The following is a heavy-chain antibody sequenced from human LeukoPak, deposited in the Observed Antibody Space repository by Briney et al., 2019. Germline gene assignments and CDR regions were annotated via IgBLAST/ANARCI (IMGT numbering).Heavy chain of an antibody. CDR2: ISYDGSNK. CDR1: GFTFSSYA. Sequence: PGGSLRLSCAASGFTFSSYAMHWVRQAPGKGLEWAAVISYDGSNKYYADSVKGRFTISRDNSKNTLYLQMNSLRAEDTAVYYCAKDPSYGSGSYYTSSDYWGQGTLVTVSS. D-gene: IGHD3-10*01. V-gene: IGHV3-30*04. CDR3: AKDPSYGSGSYYTSSDY. J-gene: IGHJ4*02.